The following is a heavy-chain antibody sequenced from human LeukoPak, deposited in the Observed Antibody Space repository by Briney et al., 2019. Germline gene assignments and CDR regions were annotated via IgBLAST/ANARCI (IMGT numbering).Heavy chain of an antibody. D-gene: IGHD3-10*01. CDR3: ARDAPRYYYVFDI. V-gene: IGHV3-74*01. J-gene: IGHJ3*02. CDR1: GFTFSTYW. CDR2: INSDGSST. Sequence: GGSLRLSCAASGFTFSTYWMHWVRQAPGKGMVWVSRINSDGSSTNYADSVKGRFTISRDNAKNSLCLQMNSLRAEDTAVYYCARDAPRYYYVFDIWGQGTMVTVSS.